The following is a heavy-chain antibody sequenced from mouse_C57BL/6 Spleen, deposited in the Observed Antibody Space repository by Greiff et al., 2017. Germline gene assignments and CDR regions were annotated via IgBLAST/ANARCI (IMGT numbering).Heavy chain of an antibody. CDR3: TTPLYYGNYVWFAY. V-gene: IGHV14-4*01. D-gene: IGHD2-1*01. Sequence: VQPQQSGAELVRPGASVKLSCTASGFNIKDDYMHWVKQRPEQGLEWIGWIDPENGDTEYASKFQGKATITADTSSNTAYLQLSSLTSEDTAVYYCTTPLYYGNYVWFAYWGQGTLVTVSA. CDR1: GFNIKDDY. J-gene: IGHJ3*01. CDR2: IDPENGDT.